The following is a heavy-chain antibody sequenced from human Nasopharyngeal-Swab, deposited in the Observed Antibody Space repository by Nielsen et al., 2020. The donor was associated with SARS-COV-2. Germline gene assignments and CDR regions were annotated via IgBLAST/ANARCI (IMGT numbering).Heavy chain of an antibody. J-gene: IGHJ6*02. D-gene: IGHD1-26*01. CDR2: ISSSSSYI. CDR1: GFTFSRYS. Sequence: GESLKISCAASGFTFSRYSMNWVRQAPGKGLEWVSSISSSSSYIYYADSVKGRFTISRDNAKNSLYLQMNSLRAEDTAVYYCARSKHSGSYYYGMDVWGQGTTVTVSS. V-gene: IGHV3-21*01. CDR3: ARSKHSGSYYYGMDV.